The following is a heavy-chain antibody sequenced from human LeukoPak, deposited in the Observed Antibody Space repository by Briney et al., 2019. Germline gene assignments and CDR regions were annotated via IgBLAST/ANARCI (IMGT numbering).Heavy chain of an antibody. CDR1: GFTFSSYA. Sequence: GGSLRLSCAASGFTFSSYAMSWVRQAPGKGLEWVSGISGSGGNTYYADSVKGRFTISRDNSKNTLYLQMNSLRAEDTAVYYCAKVEKNYYDRGAFDIWGQGTMVTVSS. V-gene: IGHV3-23*01. D-gene: IGHD3-22*01. CDR3: AKVEKNYYDRGAFDI. CDR2: ISGSGGNT. J-gene: IGHJ3*02.